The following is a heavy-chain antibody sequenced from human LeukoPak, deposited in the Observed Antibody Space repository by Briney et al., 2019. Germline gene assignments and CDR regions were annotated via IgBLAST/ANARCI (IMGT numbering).Heavy chain of an antibody. V-gene: IGHV3-21*01. J-gene: IGHJ1*01. D-gene: IGHD3-10*01. CDR1: GFTFSSYS. Sequence: GGSLRLSCAASGFTFSSYSMNWVRQAPGKGLEWVSSISSSSSYIYYADSVKGRFTISRDNAKNTLFLQMDSLRAEDTAVYYCARVSGPGMNEYYHLWGQGTLVTVSS. CDR3: ARVSGPGMNEYYHL. CDR2: ISSSSSYI.